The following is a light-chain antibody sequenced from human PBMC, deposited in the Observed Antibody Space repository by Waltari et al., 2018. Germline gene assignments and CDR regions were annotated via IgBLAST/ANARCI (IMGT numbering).Light chain of an antibody. Sequence: EIVLTQSPATLSLSPGERATLSCRASQSVSSYLAWYQQKPGQAPRLLIYDASNRATGIPARFSGSGSETDFTLTISSLEPEDFAVYYCQQRRNWPRTFGQGTKVEIK. CDR3: QQRRNWPRT. J-gene: IGKJ1*01. CDR2: DAS. CDR1: QSVSSY. V-gene: IGKV3-11*01.